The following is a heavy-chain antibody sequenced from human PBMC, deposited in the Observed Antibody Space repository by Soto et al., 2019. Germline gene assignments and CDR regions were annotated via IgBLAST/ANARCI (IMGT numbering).Heavy chain of an antibody. CDR1: GYTFTSHG. CDR2: ISAYNGNT. D-gene: IGHD6-19*01. V-gene: IGHV1-18*01. J-gene: IGHJ4*02. Sequence: ASVKVSCKASGYTFTSHGISWVRQAPGQGLEWMGWISAYNGNTNYAQKVQCRVTMTTDTSTSTAYMELRSLRSDDTAMYYCARSEIAVAGLDYWGQGTLVTVSS. CDR3: ARSEIAVAGLDY.